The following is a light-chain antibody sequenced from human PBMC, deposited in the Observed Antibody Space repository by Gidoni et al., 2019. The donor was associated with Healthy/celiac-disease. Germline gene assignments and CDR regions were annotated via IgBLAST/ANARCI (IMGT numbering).Light chain of an antibody. V-gene: IGLV7-46*01. CDR2: HTS. J-gene: IGLJ3*02. CDR1: TGALTSGHH. Sequence: AVVTQVTSLTVSPGGTVTLTCGSSTGALTSGHHSHWFQQRPGQALRKLLYHTSNKHSWTPARFSGSLLGGKAALTLSGAQPEDEAEYYCLLSYSDAWVFGGGTKLTV. CDR3: LLSYSDAWV.